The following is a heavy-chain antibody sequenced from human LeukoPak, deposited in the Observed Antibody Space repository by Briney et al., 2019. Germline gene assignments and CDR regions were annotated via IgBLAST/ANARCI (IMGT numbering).Heavy chain of an antibody. D-gene: IGHD3-16*02. CDR2: IYYSGST. J-gene: IGHJ3*02. V-gene: IGHV4-31*03. CDR1: GGSISSGGYY. Sequence: PSETLSLTCTVSGGSISSGGYYWSWIRQHSGKGLEWIGYIYYSGSTYYNPSLKSRVTISVDTSKNQFSLKLSSVTAADTAVYYCARERLSITFGGVIVTDAFDIWGQGTMVTVSS. CDR3: ARERLSITFGGVIVTDAFDI.